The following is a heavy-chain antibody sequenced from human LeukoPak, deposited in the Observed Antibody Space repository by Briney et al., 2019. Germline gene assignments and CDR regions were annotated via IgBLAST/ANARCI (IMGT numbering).Heavy chain of an antibody. V-gene: IGHV3-15*01. J-gene: IGHJ4*02. CDR2: IKSKTDGGTT. Sequence: PGGSLRLSCAASGFTFSSYSMTWVRQAPGKGLEWVGRIKSKTDGGTTDCAAPVKGRFTISRDDSKNTLYLQMNSLKIDDTAVYYCNTRRPPNGAGTGGVYFDYWGQGTLVTVSS. CDR1: GFTFSSYS. CDR3: NTRRPPNGAGTGGVYFDY. D-gene: IGHD1-1*01.